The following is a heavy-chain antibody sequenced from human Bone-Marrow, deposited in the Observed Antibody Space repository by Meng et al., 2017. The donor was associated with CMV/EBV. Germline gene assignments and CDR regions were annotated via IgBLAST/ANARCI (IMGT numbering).Heavy chain of an antibody. J-gene: IGHJ6*02. Sequence: SETLSLTCAVYGGSFSGYYWSWIRQPPGKGLEWIGEINHSGSTNYNPSLKSRVTISVDTSKNQFSLKLSSVTAADTAVYYCARVARYDFWSGSLYGMDGWGQGTTVTVSS. CDR3: ARVARYDFWSGSLYGMDG. CDR1: GGSFSGYY. D-gene: IGHD3-3*01. V-gene: IGHV4-34*01. CDR2: INHSGST.